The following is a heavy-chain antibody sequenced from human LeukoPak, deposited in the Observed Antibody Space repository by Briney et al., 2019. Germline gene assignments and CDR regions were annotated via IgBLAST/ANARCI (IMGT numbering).Heavy chain of an antibody. Sequence: GGSLRLSCAASGFTFDDYAMHWVRQAPGKGLEWVSGISWNSGSIGYADSVKGRFTISRDNAKNSLYLQMNSLITEDTALYYCARFDSGWQALDYWGQGTLVTVSS. CDR1: GFTFDDYA. V-gene: IGHV3-9*01. CDR2: ISWNSGSI. J-gene: IGHJ4*02. CDR3: ARFDSGWQALDY. D-gene: IGHD6-19*01.